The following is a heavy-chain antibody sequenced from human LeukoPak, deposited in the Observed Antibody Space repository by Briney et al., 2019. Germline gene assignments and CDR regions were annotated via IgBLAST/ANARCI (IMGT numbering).Heavy chain of an antibody. V-gene: IGHV4-39*07. CDR1: GGSISSSSYY. J-gene: IGHJ3*02. D-gene: IGHD3-22*01. Sequence: SETLSLTCTVSGGSISSSSYYWGWIRQPPGKGLEWVGSIYYSGSTYYNPSLKSRVTISVDTSKNQFSLKLSSVTAADTAVYYCASLRGDYYDSSGYYFTDAFDIWGQGTMVTVSS. CDR3: ASLRGDYYDSSGYYFTDAFDI. CDR2: IYYSGST.